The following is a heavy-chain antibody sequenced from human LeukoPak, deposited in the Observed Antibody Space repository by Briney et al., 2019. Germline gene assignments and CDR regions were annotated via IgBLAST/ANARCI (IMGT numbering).Heavy chain of an antibody. CDR2: IYYSGST. Sequence: SETLSLTCTVSGGSISSSSYYWGWIRQPPGQGLEWIGSIYYSGSTYYNPSLKSRVTISVDTSKNQFSLKLSSVTAADTAVYYCARGGIAVAGTHYYYYGMDVWGQGTTVTVSS. CDR3: ARGGIAVAGTHYYYYGMDV. D-gene: IGHD6-19*01. J-gene: IGHJ6*02. CDR1: GGSISSSSYY. V-gene: IGHV4-39*01.